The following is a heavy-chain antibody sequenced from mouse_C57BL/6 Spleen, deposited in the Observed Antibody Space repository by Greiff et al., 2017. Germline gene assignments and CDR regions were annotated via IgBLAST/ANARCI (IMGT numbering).Heavy chain of an antibody. D-gene: IGHD1-1*01. Sequence: EVKLMESGGDLVKPGGSLKLSCAASGFTFSSYGMSWVRQTPDKRLEWVATISSGGSYTYYPDSVKGRFTISRDNAKNTLYLQMSSLKSEDTAMYYCARLGNYYGSSPYYFDYWGQGTTLTVSS. CDR3: ARLGNYYGSSPYYFDY. CDR1: GFTFSSYG. CDR2: ISSGGSYT. J-gene: IGHJ2*01. V-gene: IGHV5-6*01.